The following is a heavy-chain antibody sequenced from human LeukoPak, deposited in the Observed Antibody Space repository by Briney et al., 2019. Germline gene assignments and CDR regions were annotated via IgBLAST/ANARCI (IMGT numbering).Heavy chain of an antibody. V-gene: IGHV3-7*03. CDR1: GFTFNNYA. Sequence: PGGPLRLSCAASGFTFNNYAMSWVRQAPGKGLEWVANIKDDGSAKYYVDSVKGRFTISRDNAKNSLHLQMDSLRAEDTAVYYCARFQLFHGDFDYWGQGTLVTVSS. D-gene: IGHD2-2*01. CDR2: IKDDGSAK. CDR3: ARFQLFHGDFDY. J-gene: IGHJ4*02.